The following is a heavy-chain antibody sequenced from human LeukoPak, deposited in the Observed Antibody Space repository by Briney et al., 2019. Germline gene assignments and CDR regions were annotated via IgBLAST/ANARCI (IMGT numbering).Heavy chain of an antibody. CDR3: ARLNWGSGWYFDL. CDR1: GFNFNTYE. CDR2: INHSGST. J-gene: IGHJ2*01. V-gene: IGHV4-34*01. Sequence: LRLSCAASGFNFNTYEMNWVRQPPGKGLEWIGEINHSGSTNYNPSLKSRVTISVDTSKNQFSLKLSSVTAADTAVYYCARLNWGSGWYFDLWGRGTLVTVSS. D-gene: IGHD7-27*01.